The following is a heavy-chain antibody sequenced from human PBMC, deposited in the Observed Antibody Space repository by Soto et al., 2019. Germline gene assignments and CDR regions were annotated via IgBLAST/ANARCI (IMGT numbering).Heavy chain of an antibody. Sequence: EVQLVESGGGLVQPGGSLRLSCAASGFTFSNYWTHWVRQAPGKGLVWVSRINGDGSTTTYADFVKGRFTISRDNAKNTLYLQMDSLGADETAVYYCTRGGTSATYWGLFDYWGQGALVTVSS. D-gene: IGHD7-27*01. V-gene: IGHV3-74*01. CDR2: INGDGSTT. CDR1: GFTFSNYW. J-gene: IGHJ4*02. CDR3: TRGGTSATYWGLFDY.